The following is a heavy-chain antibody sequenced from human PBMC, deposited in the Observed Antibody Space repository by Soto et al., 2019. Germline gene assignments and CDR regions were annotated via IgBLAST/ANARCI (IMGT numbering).Heavy chain of an antibody. CDR3: ARSQQTTVTSPLADP. J-gene: IGHJ5*02. V-gene: IGHV3-74*01. CDR1: GFTFSSYW. Sequence: GGSLRLSCAASGFTFSSYWMHWVRQAPGKGLVWVSRINSDGSSTSYADSVKGRFTISRDNAKNTLYLQMNSLRAEDTAVYYCARSQQTTVTSPLADPWGQGTLVTVSS. CDR2: INSDGSST. D-gene: IGHD4-17*01.